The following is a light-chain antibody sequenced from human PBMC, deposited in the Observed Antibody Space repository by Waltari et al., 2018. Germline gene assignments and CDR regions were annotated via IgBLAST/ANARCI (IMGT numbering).Light chain of an antibody. V-gene: IGLV2-14*03. Sequence: QSALTQPASVSGSPGQSITISCTGTSSDVGGYNYVSWYQQHPGNAPKLMIYDVRNRPSGVSNRVSGSKSGNTASRTISGLQAEDEADYYCSSYTSSSTLVFGGGTKLTVL. CDR1: SSDVGGYNY. J-gene: IGLJ3*02. CDR3: SSYTSSSTLV. CDR2: DVR.